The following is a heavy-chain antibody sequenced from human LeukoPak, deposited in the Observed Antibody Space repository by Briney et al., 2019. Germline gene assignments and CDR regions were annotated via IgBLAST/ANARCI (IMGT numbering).Heavy chain of an antibody. Sequence: GGSLRLSCAASGFPFSTNWMAWVRQAPGKGLEWVANIKHDGSEKYYLDSVKGRFTISRDNARTSLYLQLNSLSVEDTAVYFCARDDLWRSDNWGQGTLVTVSS. V-gene: IGHV3-7*01. CDR2: IKHDGSEK. J-gene: IGHJ4*02. CDR3: ARDDLWRSDN. CDR1: GFPFSTNW. D-gene: IGHD3-16*01.